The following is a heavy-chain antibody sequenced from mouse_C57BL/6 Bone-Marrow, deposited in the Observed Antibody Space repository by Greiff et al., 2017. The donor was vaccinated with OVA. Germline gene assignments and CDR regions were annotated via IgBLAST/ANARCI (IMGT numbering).Heavy chain of an antibody. Sequence: EVKLQQSGAELVRPGASVKLSCTASGFNIKDYYMHWVKQRPEQGLEWIGRIDPEDGDTEYAPKFQGKATMTADTSSNTAYLQLSSLTSEDTAVYYCTTELSAGYFDYWGQGTTLTVSS. CDR1: GFNIKDYY. D-gene: IGHD1-1*02. CDR2: IDPEDGDT. V-gene: IGHV14-1*01. J-gene: IGHJ2*01. CDR3: TTELSAGYFDY.